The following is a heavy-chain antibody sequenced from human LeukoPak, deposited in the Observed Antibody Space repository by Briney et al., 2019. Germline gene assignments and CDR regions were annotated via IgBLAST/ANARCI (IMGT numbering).Heavy chain of an antibody. Sequence: ASVKVSCKASGGTFSSYAISWVRQAPGQGLEWMGGIIPIFGTANYAQKFQGRVTITADESTSTAYMERSSLRSEDTAVYYCASADLWGSGSYFNWFDPWGQGTLVTVSS. D-gene: IGHD3-10*01. CDR1: GGTFSSYA. CDR3: ASADLWGSGSYFNWFDP. CDR2: IIPIFGTA. J-gene: IGHJ5*02. V-gene: IGHV1-69*13.